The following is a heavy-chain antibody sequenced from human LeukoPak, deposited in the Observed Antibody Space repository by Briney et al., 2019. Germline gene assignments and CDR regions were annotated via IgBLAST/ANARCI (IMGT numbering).Heavy chain of an antibody. Sequence: SETLSLTCTVSGGSISGYYWSWIRQPPGKGLEWIGYIYYSGSTNYNPSLRSRLTISVDTSKNQFSLKLSSVTAADTAVYYCARHYVFVYGGSSFDYWGQGTLVTVPS. CDR3: ARHYVFVYGGSSFDY. V-gene: IGHV4-59*08. CDR1: GGSISGYY. D-gene: IGHD2-8*01. CDR2: IYYSGST. J-gene: IGHJ4*02.